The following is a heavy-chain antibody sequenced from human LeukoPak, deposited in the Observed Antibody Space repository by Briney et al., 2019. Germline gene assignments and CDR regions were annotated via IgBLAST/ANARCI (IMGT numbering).Heavy chain of an antibody. J-gene: IGHJ4*02. Sequence: SETLSLTCAVYGGSFSGYYWSWIRQPPGKGLEWIGEINHSGSTNYNPSLKSGVTISVDTSKNQFSLKLSSVTAADTAVYYCARGSPRRGPTHYRGQGTLVSVSS. CDR3: ARGSPRRGPTHY. CDR1: GGSFSGYY. CDR2: INHSGST. V-gene: IGHV4-34*01.